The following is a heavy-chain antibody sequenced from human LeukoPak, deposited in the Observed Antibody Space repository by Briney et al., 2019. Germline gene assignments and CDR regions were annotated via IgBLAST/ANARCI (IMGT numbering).Heavy chain of an antibody. CDR1: CGSIPSSNW. D-gene: IGHD4-17*01. V-gene: IGHV4-4*02. J-gene: IGHJ4*02. Sequence: PSDTVSLTHAISCGSIPSSNWWTWVRQPPGKGLEWVGEIYLRGNTNYNPSLEIRVSISEDESKTQLSLRLESVTAADTAVYYCARGTITTVTDSWGPGTLVTVSS. CDR3: ARGTITTVTDS. CDR2: IYLRGNT.